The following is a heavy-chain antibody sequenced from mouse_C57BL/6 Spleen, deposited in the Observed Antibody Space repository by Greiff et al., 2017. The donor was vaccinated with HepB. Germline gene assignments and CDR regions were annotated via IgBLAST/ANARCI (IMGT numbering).Heavy chain of an antibody. CDR1: GYSFTGYY. CDR3: ARRLYSNYLDY. V-gene: IGHV1-42*01. D-gene: IGHD2-5*01. Sequence: EVQLQQSGPELVKPGASVKISCKASGYSFTGYYMNWVKQSPEKSLEWIGEINPSTGGTTYNQKFKAKATLTVDKSSSTAYMQLKSLTSEDSAVYYCARRLYSNYLDYWGQGTTLTVSS. CDR2: INPSTGGT. J-gene: IGHJ2*01.